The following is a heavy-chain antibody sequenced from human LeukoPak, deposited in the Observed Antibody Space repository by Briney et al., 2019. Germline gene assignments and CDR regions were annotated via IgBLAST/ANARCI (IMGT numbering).Heavy chain of an antibody. CDR2: IKSKTDGGTT. CDR1: GFTFKSAW. Sequence: GGFLRLSCAASGFTFKSAWMNWVRQAPGKGLEWVGRIKSKTDGGTTDYAAPVKGRFSISRDDSTNTLYLQMNSLKAEDTAVYYCTSFTISSGFPWGQGTLVTVSS. J-gene: IGHJ5*02. CDR3: TSFTISSGFP. V-gene: IGHV3-15*07. D-gene: IGHD6-6*01.